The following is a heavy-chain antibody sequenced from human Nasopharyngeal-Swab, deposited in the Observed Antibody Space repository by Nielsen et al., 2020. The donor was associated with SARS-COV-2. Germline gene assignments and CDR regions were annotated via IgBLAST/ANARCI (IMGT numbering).Heavy chain of an antibody. CDR3: ARDRSGYDFRYYYYYYGMDV. V-gene: IGHV3-48*02. J-gene: IGHJ6*02. CDR1: GFTFSSYS. CDR2: ISSSSSTK. D-gene: IGHD5-12*01. Sequence: GESLKISCAASGFTFSSYSMNWVRQAPGKGLEWVSYISSSSSTKYYADSVRGRFTISRDNAKNSLYLQMNSLRDEDTAVYYCARDRSGYDFRYYYYYYGMDVWGQGTTVTVSS.